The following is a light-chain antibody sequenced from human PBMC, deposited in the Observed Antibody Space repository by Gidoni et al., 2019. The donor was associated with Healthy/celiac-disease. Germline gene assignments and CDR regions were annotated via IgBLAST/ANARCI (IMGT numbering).Light chain of an antibody. V-gene: IGLV2-23*01. CDR2: EGS. CDR1: SSDVGSYNL. J-gene: IGLJ2*01. CDR3: CSYAADVV. Sequence: QSALTQPAYVSGSPGQSITISCTGTSSDVGSYNLVSWYQQHPGKAPKLMIYEGSKRPSGVSNRFSGSKSGNTASLTISGLQAEDEADYYCCSYAADVVFGGGTKLTVL.